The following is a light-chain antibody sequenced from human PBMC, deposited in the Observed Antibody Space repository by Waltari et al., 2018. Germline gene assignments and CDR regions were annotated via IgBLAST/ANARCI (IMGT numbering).Light chain of an antibody. J-gene: IGLJ2*01. V-gene: IGLV1-40*01. CDR3: QSYDSSLRGV. Sequence: QSVLTLPPSVSGAPGQRVTISCTGSSSNIGAGYGVHWYQQLPGTAPKLLIYGNSNRPSGVPDRFSGSKSGTSASLAITGLQAEDEANYYCQSYDSSLRGVFGGGTKLTVL. CDR2: GNS. CDR1: SSNIGAGYG.